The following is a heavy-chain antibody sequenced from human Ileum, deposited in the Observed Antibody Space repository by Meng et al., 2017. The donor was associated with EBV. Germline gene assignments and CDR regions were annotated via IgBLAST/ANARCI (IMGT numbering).Heavy chain of an antibody. J-gene: IGHJ4*02. Sequence: VQLVESGGGLVKPGGSLRLSCAVSGFSFSIAWMSWVRQAPGKGLEWVGRIKSKIHGGTTDTAAPVKGRFTTSRDDSENTLYLEMNSLKTEDTAVYYCVTEPHFAHWGQGTLVTVSS. V-gene: IGHV3-15*01. CDR1: GFSFSIAW. CDR2: IKSKIHGGTT. CDR3: VTEPHFAH.